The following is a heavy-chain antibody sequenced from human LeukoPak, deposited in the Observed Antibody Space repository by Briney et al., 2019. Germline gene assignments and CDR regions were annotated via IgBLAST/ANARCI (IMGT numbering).Heavy chain of an antibody. D-gene: IGHD3-22*01. Sequence: ASVTVSCKASGYTFTSYAMHWVRQAPGQRLEWMGWINAGNGNTKYSQKFQGRVTITRDTSASTAYMELSSLRSEDTAVYYCASSSWGVYDSSGYYYSDYWGQGTLVTVSS. V-gene: IGHV1-3*01. J-gene: IGHJ4*02. CDR1: GYTFTSYA. CDR3: ASSSWGVYDSSGYYYSDY. CDR2: INAGNGNT.